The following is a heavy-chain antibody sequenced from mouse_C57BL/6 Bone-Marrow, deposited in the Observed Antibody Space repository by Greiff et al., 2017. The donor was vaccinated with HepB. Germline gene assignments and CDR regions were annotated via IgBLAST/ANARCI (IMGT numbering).Heavy chain of an antibody. D-gene: IGHD1-1*01. CDR2: IDPENGDT. Sequence: EVHLVESGAELVRPGASVKLSCTASGFNIKDDYMHWVKQRPEQGLEWIGWIDPENGDTEYASKFQGKATITADTSSNTAYLQLSSLTSEDTAVYYCTSYYYGSSYVGRYFDYWGQGTTLTVSS. CDR1: GFNIKDDY. V-gene: IGHV14-4*01. J-gene: IGHJ2*01. CDR3: TSYYYGSSYVGRYFDY.